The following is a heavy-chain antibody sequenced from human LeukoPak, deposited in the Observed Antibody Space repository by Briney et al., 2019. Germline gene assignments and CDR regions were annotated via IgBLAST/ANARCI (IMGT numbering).Heavy chain of an antibody. D-gene: IGHD6-13*01. Sequence: PGGSLRLSCAASGFTFSSYEMNWVRQAPGKGLEWVSYISSSGSTIYYAGSVKGRFTISRDNAKNSLYLQMNSLRAEDTAVYYCAKDIAAAGTGGFDYWGQGTLVTVSS. CDR3: AKDIAAAGTGGFDY. J-gene: IGHJ4*02. V-gene: IGHV3-48*03. CDR2: ISSSGSTI. CDR1: GFTFSSYE.